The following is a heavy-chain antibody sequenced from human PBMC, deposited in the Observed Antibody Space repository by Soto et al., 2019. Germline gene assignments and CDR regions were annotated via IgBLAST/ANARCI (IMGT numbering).Heavy chain of an antibody. J-gene: IGHJ6*02. CDR1: GFTFDDYT. V-gene: IGHV3-43*01. CDR2: ISWDGGST. D-gene: IGHD1-7*01. Sequence: GGSLRLSCAASGFTFDDYTMHWVRQAPGEGLEWVSLISWDGGSTYYADSVKGRFTISRDNSKNSLYLQMNSLRTEDTALYYCATELRSPMDVWGQGTTVTVSS. CDR3: ATELRSPMDV.